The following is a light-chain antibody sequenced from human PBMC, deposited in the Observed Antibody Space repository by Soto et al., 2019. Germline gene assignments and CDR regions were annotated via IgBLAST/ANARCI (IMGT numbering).Light chain of an antibody. J-gene: IGKJ5*01. CDR2: DVS. V-gene: IGKV3-15*01. CDR3: QQYNNWPFS. Sequence: VSPGGRATRTCRAVQGVTTNFAWYQQKSGQSPRLLIYDVSIRATGVPARFSATGSETDFTLTISGLQSGDSAVYFCQQYNNWPFSFGQGARLEI. CDR1: QGVTTN.